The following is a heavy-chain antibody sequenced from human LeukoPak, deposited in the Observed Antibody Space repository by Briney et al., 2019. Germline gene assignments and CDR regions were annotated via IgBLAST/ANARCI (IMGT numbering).Heavy chain of an antibody. V-gene: IGHV1-2*02. CDR1: VYTFTGYY. Sequence: ASVKLSCKVSVYTFTGYYMHWVRQAPGQGLEWMGWINPNSGGTNYAQKFQGRVTMTRDTSISTAYMELSRLRSVGTVVYYCAREPSIVVVSANDYWGQGTLVTVSS. J-gene: IGHJ4*02. D-gene: IGHD2-21*02. CDR3: AREPSIVVVSANDY. CDR2: INPNSGGT.